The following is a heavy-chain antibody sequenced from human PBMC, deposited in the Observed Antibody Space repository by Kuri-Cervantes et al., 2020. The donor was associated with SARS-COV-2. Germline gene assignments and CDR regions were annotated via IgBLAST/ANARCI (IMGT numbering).Heavy chain of an antibody. V-gene: IGHV3-64*04. CDR3: ARDGVKDDYGFSSY. J-gene: IGHJ4*02. D-gene: IGHD4-17*01. CDR2: ISSNGGST. CDR1: GFTFSSYA. Sequence: GESLKISCSASGFTFSSYAMHWVRQAPGKGLEYVSAISSNGGSTYYADSVKGRFTISRDNAKNSLYLQMNSLRDEDTAVYYCARDGVKDDYGFSSYWGQGTRVTVSS.